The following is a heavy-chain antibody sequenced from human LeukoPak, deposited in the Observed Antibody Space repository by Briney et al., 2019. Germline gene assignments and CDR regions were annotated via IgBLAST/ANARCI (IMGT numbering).Heavy chain of an antibody. CDR2: IKPDGSET. D-gene: IGHD3-10*01. CDR3: ARGGSWSFDY. V-gene: IGHV3-7*01. CDR1: GFTFSSYF. J-gene: IGHJ4*01. Sequence: PGGSLRLSCAASGFTFSSYFMNWVRQAPGKGMEWVANIKPDGSETYYVDSVKGRFTISRDNTKNSLYLQMNSLRAEDKAVYYCARGGSWSFDYWGHGTLVSVSS.